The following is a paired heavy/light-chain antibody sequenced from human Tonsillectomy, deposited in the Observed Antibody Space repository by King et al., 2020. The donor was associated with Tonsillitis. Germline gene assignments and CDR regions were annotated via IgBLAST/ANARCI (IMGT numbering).Heavy chain of an antibody. CDR3: ARSFCYSGSCRPDWFDS. Sequence: QVTLKESGPALVKPTQTLTLTCTFSGFSLSTSAMRVSWIRQPPGKALEWLARIDWDDDKFYSTSLKTRLTISKDTSKNQVVLTMTNMDPVDTGTYYCARSFCYSGSCRPDWFDSWGQGTLVTVSS. D-gene: IGHD2-15*01. CDR2: IDWDDDK. V-gene: IGHV2-70*04. J-gene: IGHJ5*01. CDR1: GFSLSTSAMR.
Light chain of an antibody. Sequence: QSVLTQPPSVSGAPGQRVTISCAGSSSNIGAGYDVHWYQQLPGTAPKLLIYRNTNRPSGVPDRFSGSKSGTSASLAITGLQAEDEGDYYCQSYDSRLSGLGFGGGTKLTVL. V-gene: IGLV1-40*01. CDR1: SSNIGAGYD. J-gene: IGLJ2*01. CDR3: QSYDSRLSGLG. CDR2: RNT.